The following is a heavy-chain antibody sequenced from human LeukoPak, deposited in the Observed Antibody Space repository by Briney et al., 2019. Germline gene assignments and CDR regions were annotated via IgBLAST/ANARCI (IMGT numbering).Heavy chain of an antibody. J-gene: IGHJ6*03. CDR1: GGSISSYY. CDR2: VYDSGTT. V-gene: IGHV4-59*01. Sequence: SETLSLTCTVSGGSISSYYWSWIRQPPGKGLEWFGYVYDSGTTNYNPSLKSRVTISVDTSKNQFSLKLSSVAAADTAVYYCARVSWFPGTSYYYMDVWDKGTTVTVSS. D-gene: IGHD1-1*01. CDR3: ARVSWFPGTSYYYMDV.